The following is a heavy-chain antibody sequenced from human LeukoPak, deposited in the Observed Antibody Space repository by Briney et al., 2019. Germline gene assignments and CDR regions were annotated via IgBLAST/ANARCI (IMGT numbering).Heavy chain of an antibody. CDR3: ARPYCSSTSCYGYFQH. J-gene: IGHJ1*01. CDR1: GSRFTSYW. V-gene: IGHV5-51*01. Sequence: GAPLKISCKGSGSRFTSYWIGGVRRLLGKGLEWMGSIYPGDFDTSYNPSSQGQVPISANKSRSTPSLQWSSLKASDTAMYYCARPYCSSTSCYGYFQHWGQGTLVTVSS. D-gene: IGHD2-2*01. CDR2: IYPGDFDT.